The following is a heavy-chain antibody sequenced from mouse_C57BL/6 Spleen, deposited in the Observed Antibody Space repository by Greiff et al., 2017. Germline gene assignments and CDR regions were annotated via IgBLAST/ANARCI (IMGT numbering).Heavy chain of an antibody. CDR2: IHPNSGST. CDR3: ARSGSSYVNYYYAMDY. V-gene: IGHV1-64*01. CDR1: GYTFTSYW. J-gene: IGHJ4*01. D-gene: IGHD1-1*01. Sequence: VQLQQPGAELVKPGASVKLSCKASGYTFTSYWMHWVKQRPGQGLEWIGMIHPNSGSTNYNEKFKSKATLTVDKSSSTAYMQLSSLTSEDSAVYYCARSGSSYVNYYYAMDYWGQGTSVTVSS.